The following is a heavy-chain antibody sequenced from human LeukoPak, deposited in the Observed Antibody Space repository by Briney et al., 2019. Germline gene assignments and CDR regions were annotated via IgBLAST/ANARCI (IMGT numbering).Heavy chain of an antibody. Sequence: GGSLRLSCAASGFTFSSYSMNWVRQAPGKGLEWVSSISSSSSYIYYADSVKGRFTISRDNAKNSLYLQMNSLRAEDTAVYYCAREGYCSSTSCYTYYYYYYMGVWGKGTTVTVSS. V-gene: IGHV3-21*01. CDR3: AREGYCSSTSCYTYYYYYYMGV. J-gene: IGHJ6*03. D-gene: IGHD2-2*01. CDR1: GFTFSSYS. CDR2: ISSSSSYI.